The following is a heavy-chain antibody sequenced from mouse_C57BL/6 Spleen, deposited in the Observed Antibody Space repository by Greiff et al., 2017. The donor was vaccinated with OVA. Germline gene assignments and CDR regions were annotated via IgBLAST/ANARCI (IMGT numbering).Heavy chain of an antibody. J-gene: IGHJ2*01. CDR1: GFTFTDSY. CDR2: IRNKANVYTS. V-gene: IGHV7-3*01. D-gene: IGHD4-1*01. Sequence: EVMLVESGGGLVQPGGSLSLSCAASGFTFTDSYMSWVRQPPGKALEWLGFIRNKANVYTSEYSASVKGRFTISRATSQSIHYLKMNALRAEDRATYDCARSPSAGTSYFDYWGQGTTLTVSA. CDR3: ARSPSAGTSYFDY.